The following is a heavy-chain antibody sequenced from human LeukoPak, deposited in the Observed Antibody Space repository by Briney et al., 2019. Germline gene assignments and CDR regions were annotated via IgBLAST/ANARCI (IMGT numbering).Heavy chain of an antibody. CDR2: ISWNSGSI. CDR3: ASPKGAVAGNGGGAFDI. J-gene: IGHJ3*02. D-gene: IGHD6-19*01. CDR1: GFTFDDYA. Sequence: GGSLRLSCAASGFTFDDYAMHWVRHAPGKGLEWVSGISWNSGSIGYADSVKGRFTISRDNAKNSLYPQMNSLRAEDTALYYCASPKGAVAGNGGGAFDIWGQGTMVTVSS. V-gene: IGHV3-9*01.